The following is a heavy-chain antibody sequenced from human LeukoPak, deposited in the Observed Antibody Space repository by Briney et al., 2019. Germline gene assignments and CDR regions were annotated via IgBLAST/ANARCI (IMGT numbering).Heavy chain of an antibody. Sequence: SETLSLTCTVSGGSISSYYWTWIRQPAGKGLEWIGLVHTSGSTNYNPSLKSRVTMSIDTSTNQFSLKLNSLTAADTAVYYCAKEGMIRGVIDYWGQGALVTVSS. CDR2: VHTSGST. CDR3: AKEGMIRGVIDY. V-gene: IGHV4-4*07. D-gene: IGHD3-10*01. J-gene: IGHJ4*02. CDR1: GGSISSYY.